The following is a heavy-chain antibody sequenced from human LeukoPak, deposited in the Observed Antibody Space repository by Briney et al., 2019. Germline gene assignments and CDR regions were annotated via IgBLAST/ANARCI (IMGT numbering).Heavy chain of an antibody. CDR2: ISSSGSTI. CDR3: ARDLAPYYDILTGYSY. V-gene: IGHV3-11*01. Sequence: GGSLRLSCAASGFTFSDYYTSWIRQAPGKGLEWVSYISSSGSTIYYADSVKGRFTISRDNAKNSLYLQMNSLRAEDTAVYYCARDLAPYYDILTGYSYWGQGTLVTVSS. J-gene: IGHJ4*02. D-gene: IGHD3-9*01. CDR1: GFTFSDYY.